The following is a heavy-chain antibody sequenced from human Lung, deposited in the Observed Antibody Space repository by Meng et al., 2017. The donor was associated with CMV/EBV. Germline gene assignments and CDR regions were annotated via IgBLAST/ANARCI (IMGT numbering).Heavy chain of an antibody. J-gene: IGHJ6*02. CDR1: GFSFSSYA. CDR2: ISGVDGST. CDR3: AKNYYDFWSGYFPPTNAMDA. Sequence: GGSLRLXCAASGFSFSSYAMTWVRQAPGTGLEWVSSISGVDGSTYYTDSGKGRFTISRDNSKNTLYLQINSLRAEDTAVYYCAKNYYDFWSGYFPPTNAMDAXGQGXTVTVSS. D-gene: IGHD3-3*01. V-gene: IGHV3-23*01.